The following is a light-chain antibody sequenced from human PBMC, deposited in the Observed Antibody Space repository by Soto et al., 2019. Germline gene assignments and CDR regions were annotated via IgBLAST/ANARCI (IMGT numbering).Light chain of an antibody. J-gene: IGKJ4*01. CDR3: QQYGSSLT. CDR1: QSVRTN. Sequence: QVPDTVCVKPGEIVTRSCGASQSVRTNLAWYQQRPGQAPGLRIQYASTRAGDIPARLSGSWSGADFTLTISRLEPKDFAVYYCQQYGSSLTFGGGTKVDIK. CDR2: YAS. V-gene: IGKV3D-20*01.